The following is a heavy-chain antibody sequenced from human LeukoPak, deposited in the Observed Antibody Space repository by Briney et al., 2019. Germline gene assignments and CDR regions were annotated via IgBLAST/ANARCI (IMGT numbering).Heavy chain of an antibody. J-gene: IGHJ3*02. CDR2: IDPNSGGT. CDR1: GYTFTDFH. D-gene: IGHD6-6*01. Sequence: ASVKVSCKASGYTFTDFHMHWVRQAPGQRPEWMGWIDPNSGGTNYAQKFQGRVTMTRDMSITTAYMEVSRLRFDDTAVYYCARDQVAGSLSSDVFDIWGQGTMVTVSS. V-gene: IGHV1-2*02. CDR3: ARDQVAGSLSSDVFDI.